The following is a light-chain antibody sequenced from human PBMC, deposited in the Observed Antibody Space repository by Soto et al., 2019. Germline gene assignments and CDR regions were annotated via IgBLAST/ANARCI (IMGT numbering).Light chain of an antibody. J-gene: IGKJ1*01. CDR1: QSISSTY. V-gene: IGKV3-20*01. Sequence: EIVLTQSPGTLSLSPGGRATLSCRSSQSISSTYLAWYQQKSGQAPRLLIYGASSRATGIPDRFSGSGSGTDFTLTISRLEPEDFAVYYCQQYGSSLRTFGQGTKVDIK. CDR3: QQYGSSLRT. CDR2: GAS.